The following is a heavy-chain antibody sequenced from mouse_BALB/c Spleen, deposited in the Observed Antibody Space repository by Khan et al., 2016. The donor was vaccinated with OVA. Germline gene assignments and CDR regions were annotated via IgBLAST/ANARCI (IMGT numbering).Heavy chain of an antibody. J-gene: IGHJ4*01. CDR1: GFSSSRYN. Sequence: VELVESGPGLVAPSQSLSITCTVSGFSSSRYNIHWVRQPPGKGLEWLGMIWGGGGTDYNSTLKSRLNISKDNSKSQVFLKMNSLQTDDTAMYYCARAYYRYDGYYAMDYWGQGTSVTVSS. D-gene: IGHD2-14*01. CDR2: IWGGGGT. V-gene: IGHV2-6-4*01. CDR3: ARAYYRYDGYYAMDY.